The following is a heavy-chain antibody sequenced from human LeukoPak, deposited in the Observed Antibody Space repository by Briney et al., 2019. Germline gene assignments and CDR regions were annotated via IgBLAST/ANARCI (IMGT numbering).Heavy chain of an antibody. D-gene: IGHD6-13*01. V-gene: IGHV1-18*01. CDR3: ARVPIAAAATTYYYYYYYMDV. CDR1: GYTFTSYG. CDR2: ISAYNGNT. J-gene: IGHJ6*03. Sequence: ASVNVSFKASGYTFTSYGISWVRQAPGQGLEWMEWISAYNGNTNYAQKLQGRVTMTTDTSTSTAYMELRSLRSDDTAVYYCARVPIAAAATTYYYYYYYMDVWGKGTTVTVSS.